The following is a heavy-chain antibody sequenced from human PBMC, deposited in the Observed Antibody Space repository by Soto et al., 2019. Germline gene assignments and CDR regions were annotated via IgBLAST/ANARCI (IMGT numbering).Heavy chain of an antibody. Sequence: ASVKVSCKASGYTFTSYAMHWVRQAPGQRLEWMGWINAGNGNTKYSQKFQGRVTITRDTSASTAYMELRSLRSDDTAVYYCARDSSGWYLPGYWGQGTLVTSPQ. CDR2: INAGNGNT. V-gene: IGHV1-3*01. J-gene: IGHJ4*02. CDR1: GYTFTSYA. CDR3: ARDSSGWYLPGY. D-gene: IGHD6-19*01.